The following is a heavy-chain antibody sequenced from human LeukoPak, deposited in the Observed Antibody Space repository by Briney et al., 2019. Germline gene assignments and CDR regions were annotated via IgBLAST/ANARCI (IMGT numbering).Heavy chain of an antibody. CDR1: GYTFTGYY. J-gene: IGHJ5*02. CDR3: ARGGDRITIFGVVTEFDP. CDR2: INPNSGGI. D-gene: IGHD3-3*01. V-gene: IGHV1-2*02. Sequence: GASVKVSCKASGYTFTGYYMHWVRQAPGQGLEWMGWINPNSGGINYAQKFQGRVTMTRDTSISTAYMELSRLRSDDTAVYYCARGGDRITIFGVVTEFDPWGQGTLVTVSS.